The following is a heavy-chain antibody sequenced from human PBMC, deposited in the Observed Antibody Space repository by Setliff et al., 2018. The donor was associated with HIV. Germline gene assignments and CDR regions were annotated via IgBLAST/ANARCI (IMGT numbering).Heavy chain of an antibody. Sequence: SVKVSCKASGGTFSNYAFTWVRQAPGQGLEWMGGVIPIFDTANYAQKFQGRVSITTNESTSTAYMELSSLKTEDTAVYYCTAALQQQVVRWFDPWGQGTLVTVSS. CDR1: GGTFSNYA. J-gene: IGHJ5*02. D-gene: IGHD6-13*01. V-gene: IGHV1-69*05. CDR2: VIPIFDTA. CDR3: TAALQQQVVRWFDP.